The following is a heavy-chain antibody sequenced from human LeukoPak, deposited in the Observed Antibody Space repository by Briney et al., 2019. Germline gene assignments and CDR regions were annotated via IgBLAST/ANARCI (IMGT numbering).Heavy chain of an antibody. CDR2: ISSSSSYI. J-gene: IGHJ6*04. V-gene: IGHV3-21*01. Sequence: GGSLRLSCAASGFTFSSYSMNWVRQAPGKGVEWVSSISSSSSYIYYADSVKGRFTISRDNAKNSLYLQMNSLRAEDTAVYYCAELGITMIGGVWGKGTTVTISS. CDR1: GFTFSSYS. CDR3: AELGITMIGGV. D-gene: IGHD3-10*02.